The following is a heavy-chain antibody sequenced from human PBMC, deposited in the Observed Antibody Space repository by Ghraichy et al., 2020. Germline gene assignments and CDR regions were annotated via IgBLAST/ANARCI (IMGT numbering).Heavy chain of an antibody. J-gene: IGHJ6*02. CDR2: IYSGGST. CDR1: GFTVSSNY. CDR3: ARDSSSDYYYYGMDV. D-gene: IGHD6-6*01. Sequence: GESLNISCAASGFTVSSNYMSWVRQAPGKGLEWVSVIYSGGSTYYADSVKGRFTISRDNSKNTLYLQMNSLRAEDTAVYYCARDSSSDYYYYGMDVWGQGTTVTVSS. V-gene: IGHV3-53*01.